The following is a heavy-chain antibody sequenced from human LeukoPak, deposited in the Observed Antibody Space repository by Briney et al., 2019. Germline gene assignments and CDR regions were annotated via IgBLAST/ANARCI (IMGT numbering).Heavy chain of an antibody. CDR2: IYTSGST. D-gene: IGHD3-10*01. CDR1: GGSISSYY. Sequence: SETLSLTCTVSGGSISSYYWSWIRQPAGKGLEWIGRIYTSGSTNYNPSLKSRVTMSVDTSKNQFSLKLSSVTAADTAVYYCARGGQYGSGSYYTYYYYGMDAWGQGTTVAVSS. J-gene: IGHJ6*02. CDR3: ARGGQYGSGSYYTYYYYGMDA. V-gene: IGHV4-4*07.